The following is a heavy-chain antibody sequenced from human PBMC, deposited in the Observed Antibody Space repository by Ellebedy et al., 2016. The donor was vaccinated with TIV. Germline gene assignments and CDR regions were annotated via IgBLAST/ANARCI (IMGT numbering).Heavy chain of an antibody. V-gene: IGHV7-4-1*02. CDR2: INTNTGNP. Sequence: ASVKVSCKASGYSFSTYILNWVRQAPGQGLEWTGWINTNTGNPTYAQAFTGRFVFSLDTSDSSTYLQISSLKTEDTAVYYCARGPLYGDFRPADFWGQGTLVTVSS. D-gene: IGHD4-17*01. CDR1: GYSFSTYI. CDR3: ARGPLYGDFRPADF. J-gene: IGHJ4*02.